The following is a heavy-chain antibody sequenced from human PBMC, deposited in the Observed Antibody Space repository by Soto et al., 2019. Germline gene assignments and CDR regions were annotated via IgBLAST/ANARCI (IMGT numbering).Heavy chain of an antibody. J-gene: IGHJ6*02. Sequence: GGSLRLSCAASGFTFSSYDMHWVRQATGKGLEWVSAIGAAGDPYYPGSVKGRFTISRENAKNSLYLQMNSLRAGDTAVYYCARGGYSSGWYGAYYYGMEVWGQGTTVTVS. V-gene: IGHV3-13*05. CDR3: ARGGYSSGWYGAYYYGMEV. CDR2: IGAAGDP. D-gene: IGHD6-19*01. CDR1: GFTFSSYD.